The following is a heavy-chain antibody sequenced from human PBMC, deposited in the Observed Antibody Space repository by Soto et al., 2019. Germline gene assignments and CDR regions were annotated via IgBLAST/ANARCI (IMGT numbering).Heavy chain of an antibody. CDR2: IYYSGST. D-gene: IGHD6-13*01. V-gene: IGHV4-39*01. CDR3: ARVPSSSYHYFDY. J-gene: IGHJ4*02. CDR1: GGSISSSSYY. Sequence: SETLSLTCTVSGGSISSSSYYWGWIRQPPGKGLEWIGSIYYSGSTFYNPSLKSRVTISVDTSKNQFSLKLSSVTAADTAVYYCARVPSSSYHYFDYWGQGTLVTVSS.